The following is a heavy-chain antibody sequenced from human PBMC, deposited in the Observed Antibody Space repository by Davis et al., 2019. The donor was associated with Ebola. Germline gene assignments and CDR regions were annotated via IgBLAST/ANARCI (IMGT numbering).Heavy chain of an antibody. CDR2: ISAYNGHT. D-gene: IGHD6-6*01. V-gene: IGHV1-18*04. J-gene: IGHJ6*04. CDR3: ARDTPSIAALFEYYYYGMDV. Sequence: AASVKVSCKASGYTLVGHGINWVRQAPGQGLEWMGWISAYNGHTNYAQKLQGRVTMTTDTSTSTAYMELRSLRSDDTAVYYCARDTPSIAALFEYYYYGMDVWGKGTTVTVSS. CDR1: GYTLVGHG.